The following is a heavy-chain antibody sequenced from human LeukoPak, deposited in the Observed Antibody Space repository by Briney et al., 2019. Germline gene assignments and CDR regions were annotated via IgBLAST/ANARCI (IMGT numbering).Heavy chain of an antibody. V-gene: IGHV3-7*01. Sequence: GGSLRLSCAASGFTFSSYWMSWVRQAPGKGLEWVANIKQDGSEKYYVDSVKGRFTISRDNAKNSLYLQMNSLRAEDTAVYYCARGTHWNQLHYFDYWGQGTLVTVSS. CDR3: ARGTHWNQLHYFDY. CDR2: IKQDGSEK. CDR1: GFTFSSYW. D-gene: IGHD1-1*01. J-gene: IGHJ4*02.